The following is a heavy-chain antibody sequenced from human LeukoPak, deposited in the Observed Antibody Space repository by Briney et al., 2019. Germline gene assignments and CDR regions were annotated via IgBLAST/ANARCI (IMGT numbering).Heavy chain of an antibody. D-gene: IGHD5-18*01. J-gene: IGHJ3*02. Sequence: SQTLSLTCAISGDSVPSNSAAWNWIRQSPSRGLEWLGRTYYRSKWYNDYAVSVRSRITINPDTSKNQFSLQLNSVTPEDTAVYYCARDPWIQLPDAFDIWGQGTMVTVSS. CDR2: TYYRSKWYN. CDR3: ARDPWIQLPDAFDI. CDR1: GDSVPSNSAA. V-gene: IGHV6-1*01.